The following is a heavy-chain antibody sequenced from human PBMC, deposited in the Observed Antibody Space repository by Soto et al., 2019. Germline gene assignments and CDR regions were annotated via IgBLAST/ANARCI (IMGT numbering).Heavy chain of an antibody. Sequence: SETLSLTCTVSGGSISSDYWSWIRQPPGKGLEWIGYIYYSGSTNYNPSPKSRVTISVDTSKNQFSLKLSSVTAADTAVYYCARGPDYYGSGSPSGYYYYGMDVWGQGTTVTVS. D-gene: IGHD3-10*01. CDR2: IYYSGST. V-gene: IGHV4-59*01. J-gene: IGHJ6*02. CDR3: ARGPDYYGSGSPSGYYYYGMDV. CDR1: GGSISSDY.